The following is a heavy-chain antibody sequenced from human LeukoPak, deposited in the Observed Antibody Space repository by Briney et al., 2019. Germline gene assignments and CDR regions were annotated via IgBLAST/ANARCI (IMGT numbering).Heavy chain of an antibody. Sequence: PSETLSLTCTVSGGSISSYYWSWIRHPAGKGLEWIGRIYTSGSNNYNPSLKSRVTMSVDTSKNQFSLKLSSVTAADTAVYYCARGYCSGGSCYYYYYYMDVWGKGTTVTVSS. V-gene: IGHV4-4*07. CDR1: GGSISSYY. CDR2: IYTSGSN. J-gene: IGHJ6*03. CDR3: ARGYCSGGSCYYYYYYMDV. D-gene: IGHD2-15*01.